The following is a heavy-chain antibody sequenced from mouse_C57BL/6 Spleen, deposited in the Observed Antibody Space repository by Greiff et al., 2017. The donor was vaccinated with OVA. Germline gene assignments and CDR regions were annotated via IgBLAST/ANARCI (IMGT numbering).Heavy chain of an antibody. CDR1: GYTFTSYW. CDR3: ARSHV. V-gene: IGHV1-50*01. J-gene: IGHJ1*03. CDR2: IDPSDSYT. Sequence: VQLQQPGAELVKPGASVKLSCKASGYTFTSYWMQWVKQRPGQGLEWIGEIDPSDSYTNSNQKFKGKATLTVDTSSSTAYMQLSSLTTEDSAVYYCARSHVWGTGTTVTVSS.